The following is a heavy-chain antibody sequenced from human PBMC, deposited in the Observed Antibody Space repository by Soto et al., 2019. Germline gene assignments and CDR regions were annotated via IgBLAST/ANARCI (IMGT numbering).Heavy chain of an antibody. Sequence: SETLSLTCYVYDGSVSSFCWTWIRQCLGKVVETSACVGSSGSTKYNPALESRVAISLDTSKYLFSLRLTSVAAAVSSVYFCSRVRSEYAVLDYWGQGTQVTVSS. CDR2: VGSSGST. J-gene: IGHJ4*02. CDR1: DGSVSSFC. CDR3: SRVRSEYAVLDY. D-gene: IGHD3-3*01. V-gene: IGHV4-59*02.